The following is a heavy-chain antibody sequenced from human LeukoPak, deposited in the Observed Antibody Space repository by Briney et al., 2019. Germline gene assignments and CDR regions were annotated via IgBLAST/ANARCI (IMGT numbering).Heavy chain of an antibody. CDR1: GGSFSGYY. CDR3: ARLSTSWYNWFDP. D-gene: IGHD2-2*01. J-gene: IGHJ5*02. CDR2: IYHSGST. Sequence: SETLSLTCAVYGGSFSGYYWSWIRQPPGKGLEWIGEIYHSGSTNYNTSLKSRVTISVDTSKNQFSLKLSSVNAADTAVYYCARLSTSWYNWFDPWGQGTLVTVSS. V-gene: IGHV4-34*01.